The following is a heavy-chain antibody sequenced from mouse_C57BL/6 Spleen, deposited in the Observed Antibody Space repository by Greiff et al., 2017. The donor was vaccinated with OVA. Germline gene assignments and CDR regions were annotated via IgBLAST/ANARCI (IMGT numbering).Heavy chain of an antibody. CDR1: GYAFSSSW. CDR3: ARDYYGSSLPMGSYAMDY. CDR2: IYPGDGDT. J-gene: IGHJ4*01. V-gene: IGHV1-82*01. D-gene: IGHD1-1*01. Sequence: VQLQQPGPELVKPGASVKISCKASGYAFSSSWMNWVKQRPGKGLEWIGRIYPGDGDTNYNGKFKGKATLTADKSSSTAYMQLSSLTSEDSAVYFCARDYYGSSLPMGSYAMDYWGQGTSVTVSS.